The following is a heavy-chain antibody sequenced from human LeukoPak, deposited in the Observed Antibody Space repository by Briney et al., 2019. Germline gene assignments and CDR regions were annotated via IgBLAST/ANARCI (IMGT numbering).Heavy chain of an antibody. D-gene: IGHD1-26*01. CDR3: ARDEIGGSYTDHAFDI. J-gene: IGHJ3*02. V-gene: IGHV1-2*02. CDR2: INPNSGGT. Sequence: ASVKVSCKASGYTFTGYYMHWVRQAPGQGLEWMGWINPNSGGTNYAQKFQGRVTMTRDTSISTAYMELSRLRSDDTAVYYCARDEIGGSYTDHAFDIWGQGTMVTVSS. CDR1: GYTFTGYY.